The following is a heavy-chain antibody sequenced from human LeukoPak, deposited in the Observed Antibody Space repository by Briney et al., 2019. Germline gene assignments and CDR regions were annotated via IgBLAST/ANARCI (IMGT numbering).Heavy chain of an antibody. J-gene: IGHJ3*01. CDR3: AREGEDYCGCECYDASHD. Sequence: GASVKVSCMASRYTFIGYYTYWMRLAPGQGPEWMGRIYPHSGDTSYAQIFQGRVTMTTDTSIDTAYMELSSLKSDDTAVYYCAREGEDYCGCECYDASHDWGQGTVVTVSS. V-gene: IGHV1-2*06. CDR1: RYTFIGYY. D-gene: IGHD2-21*01. CDR2: IYPHSGDT.